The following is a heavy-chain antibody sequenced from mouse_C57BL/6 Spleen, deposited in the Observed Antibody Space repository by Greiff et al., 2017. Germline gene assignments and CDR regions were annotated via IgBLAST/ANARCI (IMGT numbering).Heavy chain of an antibody. J-gene: IGHJ2*01. V-gene: IGHV1-39*01. CDR1: GYSFTDYN. CDR2: INPNYGTT. Sequence: VQLKESGPELVKPGASVTISCKASGYSFTDYNMNWVKQSNGKSLEWIGVINPNYGTTSYNPKFKGKATLTVDQSSSTAYMQLNSLTSEDSAVYYCAGSGYYDYDHYDIDYWGQGTTLTVSS. CDR3: AGSGYYDYDHYDIDY. D-gene: IGHD2-4*01.